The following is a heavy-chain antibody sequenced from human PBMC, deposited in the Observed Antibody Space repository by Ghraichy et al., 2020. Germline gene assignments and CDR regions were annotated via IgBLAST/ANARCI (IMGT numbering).Heavy chain of an antibody. V-gene: IGHV3-15*01. CDR3: TTDKVVEDAFDI. J-gene: IGHJ3*02. Sequence: GESLNISCAASGFTFSNAWMSWVRQAPGKGLEWVGRIKSKTDGGTTDYAAPVKGRFTISRDDSKNTLYLQMNSLKTEDTAVYYCTTDKVVEDAFDIWGQGTMVTVSS. CDR1: GFTFSNAW. CDR2: IKSKTDGGTT. D-gene: IGHD2-15*01.